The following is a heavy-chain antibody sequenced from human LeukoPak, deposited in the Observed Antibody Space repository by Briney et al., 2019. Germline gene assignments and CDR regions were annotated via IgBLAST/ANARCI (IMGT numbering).Heavy chain of an antibody. D-gene: IGHD3-3*01. CDR1: GGSFSGYY. V-gene: IGHV4-34*01. CDR2: INHSGST. J-gene: IGHJ6*02. CDR3: ARGSYYDFWSGYSFYYYYGMDV. Sequence: SKTLSLTCAVYGGSFSGYYWSWIRQPPGKGLEWIGEINHSGSTNYNPSLKSRVTISVDTSKNQFSLKLSSVTAADTAVYYCARGSYYDFWSGYSFYYYYGMDVWGQGTTVTVSS.